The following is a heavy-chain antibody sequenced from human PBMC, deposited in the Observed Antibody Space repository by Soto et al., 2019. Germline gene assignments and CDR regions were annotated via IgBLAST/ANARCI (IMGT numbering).Heavy chain of an antibody. CDR3: AREGWDIVVVVAATESSFDY. CDR2: INPSGGST. J-gene: IGHJ4*02. Sequence: ASVKLSCQAFGYTFTGYYMHWVRQAPGQGLEWMGIINPSGGSTSYAQKFQGRVTMTRDTSTSTVYMELSSLRSEDTAVYYCAREGWDIVVVVAATESSFDYWGQGTLVTVCS. D-gene: IGHD2-15*01. V-gene: IGHV1-46*01. CDR1: GYTFTGYY.